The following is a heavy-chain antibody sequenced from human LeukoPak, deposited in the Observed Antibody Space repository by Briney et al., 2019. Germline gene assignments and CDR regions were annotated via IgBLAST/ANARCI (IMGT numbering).Heavy chain of an antibody. V-gene: IGHV3-48*01. CDR2: ISSSSSTI. CDR1: GFAFSSYG. Sequence: GGSLRLSCAASGFAFSSYGMNWVRQAPGKGLEWVSYISSSSSTIYYADSVKGRFTISRDNAKNSLYLQMNSLRAEDTAVYYCARDPSSWYYYYMDVWGKGTTVTVSS. J-gene: IGHJ6*03. CDR3: ARDPSSWYYYYMDV. D-gene: IGHD6-13*01.